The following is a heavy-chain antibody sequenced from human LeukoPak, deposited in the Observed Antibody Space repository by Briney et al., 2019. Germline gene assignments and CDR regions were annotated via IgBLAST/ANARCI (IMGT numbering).Heavy chain of an antibody. J-gene: IGHJ4*02. CDR3: ARDLLWFGESSVG. D-gene: IGHD3-10*01. CDR1: GFTFDRYS. CDR2: ISGNGYST. V-gene: IGHV3-23*01. Sequence: GGSLRLSCAASGFTFDRYSMNWVRQAPGRGLEWVSTISGNGYSTFYADSVKGRFAISRDNSNNTLYLQMNALRADDAALYYCARDLLWFGESSVGWGQGSLVTVSS.